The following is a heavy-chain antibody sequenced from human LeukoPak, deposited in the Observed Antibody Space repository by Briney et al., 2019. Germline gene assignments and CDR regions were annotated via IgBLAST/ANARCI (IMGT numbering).Heavy chain of an antibody. CDR3: AKRGVNYYDSSGSFDY. CDR2: INQDGGQT. Sequence: PGGSLRLSCAASGFTFSDHWMRWVRQAPGKGLEWVAGINQDGGQTYYVDSVRGRFTISRDNAKNSLYLQMNSLRAEDTAVYYCAKRGVNYYDSSGSFDYWGQGTLVTVSS. CDR1: GFTFSDHW. V-gene: IGHV3-7*03. D-gene: IGHD3-22*01. J-gene: IGHJ4*02.